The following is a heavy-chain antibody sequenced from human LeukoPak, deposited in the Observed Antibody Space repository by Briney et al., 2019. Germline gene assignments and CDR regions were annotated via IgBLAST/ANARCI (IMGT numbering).Heavy chain of an antibody. J-gene: IGHJ6*03. V-gene: IGHV7-4-1*02. CDR1: GYTFTSYA. CDR3: ARAVDIVVVVADDDYYYYYMDV. CDR2: INTNTGNP. D-gene: IGHD2-15*01. Sequence: ASVKVSCKASGYTFTSYAMNWVRQAPGQGLEWMGWINTNTGNPTYAQGFTGRFVFSLDTSVSTAYLQISSLKAEDTAVYYCARAVDIVVVVADDDYYYYYMDVWGKGTTVTVSS.